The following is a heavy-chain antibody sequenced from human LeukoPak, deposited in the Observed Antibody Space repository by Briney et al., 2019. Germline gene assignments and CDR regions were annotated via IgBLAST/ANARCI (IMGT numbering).Heavy chain of an antibody. J-gene: IGHJ4*02. Sequence: GGSLRLSCAASAFTFSDYYMSWIRQAPGKGLEWVSYISSSSTTIYYADSVKGRFTISRDNSKNTLYLQMNSLRAEDTAVYYCAKDGRHITIFGVVSHWGQGTLVTVSS. CDR2: ISSSSTTI. D-gene: IGHD3-3*01. CDR1: AFTFSDYY. CDR3: AKDGRHITIFGVVSH. V-gene: IGHV3-11*01.